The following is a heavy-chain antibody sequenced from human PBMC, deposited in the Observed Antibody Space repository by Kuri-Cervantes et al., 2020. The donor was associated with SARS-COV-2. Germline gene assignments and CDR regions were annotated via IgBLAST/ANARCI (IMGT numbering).Heavy chain of an antibody. CDR2: IYHSGST. CDR3: ARALKGQIDAFDI. Sequence: SETLSLTCSVSGYSISGSYYWGWIRQPPGKGQEWIGSIYHSGSTYYNPYLKSRVTISVDTSKTQFSLRLSSLTAADTAVHYCARALKGQIDAFDIWGQGTMVTVSS. J-gene: IGHJ3*02. CDR1: GYSISGSYY. V-gene: IGHV4-38-2*02.